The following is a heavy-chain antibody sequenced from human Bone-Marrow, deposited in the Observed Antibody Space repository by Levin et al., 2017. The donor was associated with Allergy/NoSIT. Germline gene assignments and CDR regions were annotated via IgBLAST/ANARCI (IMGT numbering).Heavy chain of an antibody. Sequence: GESLKISCAASEFTFTTYGMHWVRQAPGKGLEWVAVISNDGTTKYYSDSVKGRFTISRDNSKDTLSLQMNNLRPEDTAMYYCAKDSTAVAGMVVSWGQGTLVTVSS. V-gene: IGHV3-30*18. D-gene: IGHD6-19*01. J-gene: IGHJ5*01. CDR1: EFTFTTYG. CDR3: AKDSTAVAGMVVS. CDR2: ISNDGTTK.